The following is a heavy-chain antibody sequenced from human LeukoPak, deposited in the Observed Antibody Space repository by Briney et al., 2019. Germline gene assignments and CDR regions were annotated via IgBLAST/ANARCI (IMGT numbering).Heavy chain of an antibody. V-gene: IGHV4-61*08. D-gene: IGHD4-11*01. J-gene: IGHJ4*02. CDR3: ARRSSNWYFDY. Sequence: SETLSLTCAVSGGSISSGGYSWSWIRQPPGKGLEWIGYIYDGGSTNYNPSLKSRVTISMDTSKNQFSLKLSSVTAADTAVYYCARRSSNWYFDYWGQGTLVTVSS. CDR2: IYDGGST. CDR1: GGSISSGGYS.